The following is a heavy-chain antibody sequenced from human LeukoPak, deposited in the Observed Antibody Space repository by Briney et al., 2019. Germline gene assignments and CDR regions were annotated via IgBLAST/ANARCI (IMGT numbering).Heavy chain of an antibody. Sequence: PSETLSLTCTVSGGSISGSYWSWIRQPAGKGLEWIGRIYTSGSTNYNPSLKSRVTMSVDTSKNQFSLKLSSVTAADTAVYYCARRAPLYYDILTGSTPMDDAFDIWGQGTMVTVSS. V-gene: IGHV4-4*07. J-gene: IGHJ3*02. CDR3: ARRAPLYYDILTGSTPMDDAFDI. D-gene: IGHD3-9*01. CDR2: IYTSGST. CDR1: GGSISGSY.